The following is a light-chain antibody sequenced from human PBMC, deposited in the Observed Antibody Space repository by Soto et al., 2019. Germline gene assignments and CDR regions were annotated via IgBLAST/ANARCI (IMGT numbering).Light chain of an antibody. J-gene: IGKJ2*02. CDR3: QHRNSWPGT. CDR1: QSVRTY. Sequence: EIVLTQSPVTLSLSPGERATLSCRASQSVRTYLAWYQQRPGQAPRLLIYDASNRATGIPARFSGSGSGTDFTLTISSLEPEDSAVYYCQHRNSWPGTFGQGTNLEIK. V-gene: IGKV3-11*01. CDR2: DAS.